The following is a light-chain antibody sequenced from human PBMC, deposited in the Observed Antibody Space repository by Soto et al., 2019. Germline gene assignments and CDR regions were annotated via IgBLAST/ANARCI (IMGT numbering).Light chain of an antibody. J-gene: IGLJ1*01. CDR3: QSYDSSLSGYV. V-gene: IGLV1-40*01. CDR1: SSNFGAPYD. Sequence: QSVLTHPPSVSGAPGQTVIISCSGSSSNFGAPYDVNWFRQLPGTVPRLLIYGNNNRPSGVPDRFSGSKSGTSASLAITGLQAEDEADYYCQSYDSSLSGYVFGTGTKVTVL. CDR2: GNN.